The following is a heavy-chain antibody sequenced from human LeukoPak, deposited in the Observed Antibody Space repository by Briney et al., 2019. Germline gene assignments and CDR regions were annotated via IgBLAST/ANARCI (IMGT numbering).Heavy chain of an antibody. CDR3: ARGRDYGDYWEFDP. Sequence: ASVKVSCKASGGTFSSYAISWVRQAPGQGLEWMGRIIPILGIANYAQKFQGRVTITVDKSTSTAYMELSSLRSEDTAVYYCARGRDYGDYWEFDPWGQGTLVTVSS. V-gene: IGHV1-69*04. D-gene: IGHD4-17*01. CDR2: IIPILGIA. CDR1: GGTFSSYA. J-gene: IGHJ5*02.